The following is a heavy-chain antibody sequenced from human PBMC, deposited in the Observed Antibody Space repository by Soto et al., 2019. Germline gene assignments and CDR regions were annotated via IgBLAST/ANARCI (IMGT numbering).Heavy chain of an antibody. Sequence: SCKASGGTVKSYSMSWVRQAPGKGLEWMGGIIPIFGTANYAQKFQGRVTITADESTSTAYMELSSLRSEDTAVYYCAREVPYDYVWGSYRPTTDKDFDYWGKRTPVLVSS. V-gene: IGHV1-69*01. CDR2: IIPIFGTA. D-gene: IGHD3-16*02. J-gene: IGHJ4*02. CDR1: GGTVKSYS. CDR3: AREVPYDYVWGSYRPTTDKDFDY.